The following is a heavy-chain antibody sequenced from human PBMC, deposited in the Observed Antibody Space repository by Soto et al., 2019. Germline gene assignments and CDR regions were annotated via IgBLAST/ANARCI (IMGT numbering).Heavy chain of an antibody. CDR2: IGTAGDT. J-gene: IGHJ4*02. D-gene: IGHD3-22*01. Sequence: GGSLRLSCAASGFTFSSYDMHWVRQATGKGLEWVSAIGTAGDTYYPGSVKGRFTISRENAKNSLYLQMNSLRAEDTAVYYCARGPYYYDSSGYNFDYWGQGTLVTVSS. V-gene: IGHV3-13*01. CDR1: GFTFSSYD. CDR3: ARGPYYYDSSGYNFDY.